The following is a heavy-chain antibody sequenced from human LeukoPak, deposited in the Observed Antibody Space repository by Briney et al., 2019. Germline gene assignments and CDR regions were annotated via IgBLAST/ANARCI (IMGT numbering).Heavy chain of an antibody. CDR3: ARDEVRITMIVVVPGPIGFDY. CDR2: ISAYNGNT. D-gene: IGHD3-22*01. V-gene: IGHV1-18*01. J-gene: IGHJ4*02. Sequence: ASVKVSCKASGYTFTMYGISWVRQAPGQGLEWMGWISAYNGNTNYAQKLQGRVTMTTDTSTSTAYMELRSLRSDDTAVYYCARDEVRITMIVVVPGPIGFDYWGQGTLVTVSS. CDR1: GYTFTMYG.